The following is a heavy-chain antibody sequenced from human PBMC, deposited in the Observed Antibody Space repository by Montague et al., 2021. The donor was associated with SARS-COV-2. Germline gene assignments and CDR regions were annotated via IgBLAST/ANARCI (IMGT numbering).Heavy chain of an antibody. CDR3: ARDHEMASQPGYFDA. CDR2: IYSSGTN. D-gene: IGHD5-24*01. J-gene: IGHJ4*02. Sequence: TLSLTCTVSGDSMSSGRYYWTWIRQPAGKRLEWIGSIYSSGTNNYKPARKSGVTLLVDTSKNRFSLKLNSVTASDTAVYFCARDHEMASQPGYFDAWGQGTLVTVSS. CDR1: GDSMSSGRYY. V-gene: IGHV4-61*02.